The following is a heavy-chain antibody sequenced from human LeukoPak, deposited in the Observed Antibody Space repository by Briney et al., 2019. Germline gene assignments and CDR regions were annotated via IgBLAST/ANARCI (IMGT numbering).Heavy chain of an antibody. D-gene: IGHD3-22*01. CDR1: GGSFSGYY. J-gene: IGHJ2*01. CDR2: IYYSGST. Sequence: SETLSLTCAVYGGSFSGYYWSWIRQPPGKGLEWIGDIYYSGSTYYNPSLKSRVTLSVDTSQNQFSLKLISVTAADTAVYYCARSYYHSGGPAEWYFDLWGRGTLVTVSS. CDR3: ARSYYHSGGPAEWYFDL. V-gene: IGHV4-34*01.